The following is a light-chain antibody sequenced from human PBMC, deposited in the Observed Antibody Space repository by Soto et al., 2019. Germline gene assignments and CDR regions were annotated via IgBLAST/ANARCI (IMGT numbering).Light chain of an antibody. CDR3: QQSYGTPYT. Sequence: DIQMTQSPSSLSASVGDRVTITCRASQSITTYLNWYQQRPGKAPKLLIYAASSLQSGVPSRFSGSGSETDFTLSISSLQPEDVATYYCQQSYGTPYTFGQGTKLEIK. V-gene: IGKV1-39*01. CDR2: AAS. J-gene: IGKJ2*01. CDR1: QSITTY.